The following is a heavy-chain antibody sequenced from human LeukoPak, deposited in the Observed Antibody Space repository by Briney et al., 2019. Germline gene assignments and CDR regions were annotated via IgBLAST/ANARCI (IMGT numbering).Heavy chain of an antibody. J-gene: IGHJ4*02. CDR3: AKRRYCTSTSCHDFDY. Sequence: GGSLRLSCAASGFTFRSYAMNWVRQAPGKGLEWVSAISADGDSTYYADSVKGRFTISRDNSKNTLYLQMNSLRPGDTAVYYRAKRRYCTSTSCHDFDYWGQGTLVTVSS. CDR1: GFTFRSYA. V-gene: IGHV3-23*01. D-gene: IGHD2-2*01. CDR2: ISADGDST.